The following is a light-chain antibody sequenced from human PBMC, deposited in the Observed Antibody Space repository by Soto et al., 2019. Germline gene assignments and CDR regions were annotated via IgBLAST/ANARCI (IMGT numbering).Light chain of an antibody. Sequence: EIVLTQSPGTLSLSPGERATLSCRASKSVSSSLLAWYQQKPGQAPRLLIYGASSRPTGIPDRFSGSGSGTDFTLTISRLEPEDAAVYYCQQYGSSLLTFGGGTKVEIK. V-gene: IGKV3-20*01. CDR2: GAS. CDR3: QQYGSSLLT. J-gene: IGKJ4*01. CDR1: KSVSSSL.